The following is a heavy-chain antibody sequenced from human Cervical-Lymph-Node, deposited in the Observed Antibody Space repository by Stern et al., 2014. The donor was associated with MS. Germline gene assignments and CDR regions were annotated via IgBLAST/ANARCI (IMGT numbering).Heavy chain of an antibody. J-gene: IGHJ4*02. CDR1: GYSFANFW. Sequence: EVQLEESGAEVKKPGESLKISCKGSGYSFANFWIGWVRQLPGQGLEWMGIIYPGDSETRKSPSFRGQVTISADKSISTAYLQWSSLKASDTAMYYCARLARPDYAYGGQGTLVTVSS. V-gene: IGHV5-51*01. CDR3: ARLARPDYAY. CDR2: IYPGDSET. D-gene: IGHD4-17*01.